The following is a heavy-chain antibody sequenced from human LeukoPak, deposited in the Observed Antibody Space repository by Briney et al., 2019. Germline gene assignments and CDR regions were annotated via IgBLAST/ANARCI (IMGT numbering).Heavy chain of an antibody. D-gene: IGHD3-16*02. Sequence: AGGSLRLSCAASGFTFSDYYMSWIRQAPGKGLEWVPYISSSGSTIYYADSVKGRFTISRDNAKNSLYLQMNSLRAEDTAVYYCAVSIRDHYYYYYGMDVWGQGTTVTVSS. CDR2: ISSSGSTI. CDR3: AVSIRDHYYYYYGMDV. V-gene: IGHV3-11*01. CDR1: GFTFSDYY. J-gene: IGHJ6*02.